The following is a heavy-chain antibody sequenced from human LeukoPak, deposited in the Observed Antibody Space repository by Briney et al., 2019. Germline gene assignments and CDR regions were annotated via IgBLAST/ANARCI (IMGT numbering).Heavy chain of an antibody. J-gene: IGHJ3*02. D-gene: IGHD6-13*01. CDR1: EFTFSNYA. Sequence: GGSLRLSCAASEFTFSNYAFHWVRRAPGKGLEYVSAINDNGDTTYYADSVKGRFTISRDISKNTLFLQMGSLRTEDMAVYYCARGHRSSWFDAFDIWGQGIMVTVSS. CDR2: INDNGDTT. V-gene: IGHV3-64*02. CDR3: ARGHRSSWFDAFDI.